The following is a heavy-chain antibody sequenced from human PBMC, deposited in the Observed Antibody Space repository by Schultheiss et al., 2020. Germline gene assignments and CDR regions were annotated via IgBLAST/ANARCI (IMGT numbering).Heavy chain of an antibody. CDR3: GGYCSGGSCPA. Sequence: SETLSLTCTVSGGSISSGGYYMSWIRQPPGKGLEWIGYIYYSGSTNYNPSLKSRVTISVDTSKNQFSLKLSSVTAADTAVYYCGGYCSGGSCPAWGQGTLVTVSS. V-gene: IGHV4-61*08. J-gene: IGHJ4*02. D-gene: IGHD2-15*01. CDR1: GGSISSGGYY. CDR2: IYYSGST.